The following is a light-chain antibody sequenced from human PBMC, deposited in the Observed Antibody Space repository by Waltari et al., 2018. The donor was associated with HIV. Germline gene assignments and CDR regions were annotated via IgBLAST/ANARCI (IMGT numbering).Light chain of an antibody. J-gene: IGLJ3*02. CDR1: SSNIGTHT. CDR2: DNN. V-gene: IGLV1-44*01. Sequence: QSVLTQPPSASGTPGQRVTISCSGSSSNIGTHTVSWYQQLPGTAPNLLSYDNNKRPSGVPDRFSGSKSGTSASLAISGLQSEDEADYYCASWDDSLNGRVFGGGTKLTVL. CDR3: ASWDDSLNGRV.